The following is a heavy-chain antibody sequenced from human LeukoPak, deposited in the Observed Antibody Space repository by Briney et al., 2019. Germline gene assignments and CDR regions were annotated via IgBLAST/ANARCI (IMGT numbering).Heavy chain of an antibody. D-gene: IGHD3-3*01. Sequence: GGSLRLSCAASGFTFSSNYMSWVRQAPGKGLEWVSVIYSGGSTYYADSVKGRFTISRDNSKNTLYLQMNSLRAEDTAVYYCATRNVDFWSGYPYYYYYGMDVWGQGTTVTVSS. CDR1: GFTFSSNY. V-gene: IGHV3-53*01. CDR2: IYSGGST. J-gene: IGHJ6*02. CDR3: ATRNVDFWSGYPYYYYYGMDV.